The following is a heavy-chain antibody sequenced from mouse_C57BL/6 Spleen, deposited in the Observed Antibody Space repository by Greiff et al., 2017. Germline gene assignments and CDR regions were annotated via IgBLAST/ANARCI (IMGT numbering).Heavy chain of an antibody. J-gene: IGHJ4*01. CDR2: IRLKSDNYAT. CDR1: GFTFSNYW. V-gene: IGHV6-3*01. CDR3: TEGCLYAMDY. Sequence: EVQLEESGGGLVQPGGSMKLSCVASGFTFSNYWMNWVRQSPEKGLEWVAQIRLKSDNYATHYAESVKGRFTISRDDSKSSIYLQINKLRAEDTGICYCTEGCLYAMDYWGQGTSVTVSS.